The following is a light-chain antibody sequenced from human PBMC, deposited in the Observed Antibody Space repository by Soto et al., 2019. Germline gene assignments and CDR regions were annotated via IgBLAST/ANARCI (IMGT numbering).Light chain of an antibody. CDR3: LQYARSPRT. V-gene: IGKV4-1*01. J-gene: IGKJ1*01. CDR2: WAS. Sequence: DIVMTQSPDSLAVSLGERATINCKSSQSVLFSVNNKNDLAWFQQKPGQPPKLLIYWASFRESGVPDRFSGSGSGTDFTPTISSLQAEDVAVYYCLQYARSPRTFGQGTKVGIK. CDR1: QSVLFSVNNKND.